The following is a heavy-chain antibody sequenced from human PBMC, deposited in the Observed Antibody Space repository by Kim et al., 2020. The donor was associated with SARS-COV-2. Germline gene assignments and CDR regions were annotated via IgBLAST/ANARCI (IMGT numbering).Heavy chain of an antibody. CDR2: IYYSGSA. CDR1: GGSISSYY. D-gene: IGHD4-17*01. Sequence: SETLSLTCTVSGGSISSYYWSWIRQPPGKGLEWIGYIYYSGSANYNPSLKSRVTISVDTSKNQFSLKLSSVTAADTAVYYCARGGGDYAGLDYWGQGTLVTLSS. V-gene: IGHV4-59*01. J-gene: IGHJ4*02. CDR3: ARGGGDYAGLDY.